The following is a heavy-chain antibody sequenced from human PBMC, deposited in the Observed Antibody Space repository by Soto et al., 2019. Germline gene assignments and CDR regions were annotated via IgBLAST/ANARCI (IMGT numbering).Heavy chain of an antibody. CDR3: TKGTRTTDV. D-gene: IGHD1-7*01. CDR1: GYTFTGYY. Sequence: GASVKVSCKASGYTFTGYYMHWVRQAPGQGLEWMGWRNPNSGNTGYAQKFQGRVTMTRNTSISTAFMELSSLGYEDTAIYYCTKGTRTTDVWGQGTTVNISS. CDR2: RNPNSGNT. V-gene: IGHV1-8*02. J-gene: IGHJ6*02.